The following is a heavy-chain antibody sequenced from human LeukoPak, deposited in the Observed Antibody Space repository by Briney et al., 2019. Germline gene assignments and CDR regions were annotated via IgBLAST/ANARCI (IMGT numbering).Heavy chain of an antibody. CDR3: AKSGRYCSGGSCYQEASLDN. CDR1: GDSISTYY. D-gene: IGHD2-15*01. V-gene: IGHV3-23*01. Sequence: ETLSLTCTVSGDSISTYYWSWIRHPPGKGPEWVSAICGGAASTNYADTVKGRFTISRDNSKNTLFLQMSSLRAEDTAIYYCAKSGRYCSGGSCYQEASLDNWGQGTPVTVSS. CDR2: ICGGAAST. J-gene: IGHJ4*02.